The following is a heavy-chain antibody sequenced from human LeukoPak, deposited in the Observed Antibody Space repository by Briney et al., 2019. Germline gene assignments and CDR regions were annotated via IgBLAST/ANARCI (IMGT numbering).Heavy chain of an antibody. CDR2: INPNSGGT. V-gene: IGHV1-2*06. CDR3: ARGYSSGWYPNYYYYMDV. D-gene: IGHD6-19*01. J-gene: IGHJ6*03. Sequence: ASLEVSCKAYGYTFTGYYMHWVAQAPGQGLEWIGRINPNSGGTNYAQKFQGRVTMTRDTSISTAYVELRRLRSDATAVYYCARGYSSGWYPNYYYYMDVWGKGTTVTVSS. CDR1: GYTFTGYY.